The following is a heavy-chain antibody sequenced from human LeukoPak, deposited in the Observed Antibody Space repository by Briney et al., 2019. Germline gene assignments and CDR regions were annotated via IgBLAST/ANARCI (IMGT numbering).Heavy chain of an antibody. J-gene: IGHJ4*02. CDR3: ARGAFPKDAVFCDY. CDR2: VHSSGDI. Sequence: SETLSLTCLVAGVSTTGGSSYWGWIRQSARKGLEWIGRVHSSGDIYHNAAFRSRAAVSWDASKNQFSLQLNSVTAADTAVYYCARGAFPKDAVFCDYWGQGALITVSS. V-gene: IGHV4-61*02. CDR1: GVSTTGGSSY. D-gene: IGHD2/OR15-2a*01.